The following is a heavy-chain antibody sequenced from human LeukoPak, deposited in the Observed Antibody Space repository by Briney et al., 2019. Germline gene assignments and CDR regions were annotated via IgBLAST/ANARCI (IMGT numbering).Heavy chain of an antibody. CDR1: GFTFGDYA. D-gene: IGHD6-13*01. J-gene: IGHJ4*02. CDR2: ISWNSGSI. CDR3: AKETATGHFDY. V-gene: IGHV3-9*03. Sequence: GGSLRLSCVASGFTFGDYAMHWVRLVPGKGPEWASGISWNSGSIGYADSVKGRFTISRDNAKNSLYPQMNSLRAEDMALYYCAKETATGHFDYWGQGTLVTVSS.